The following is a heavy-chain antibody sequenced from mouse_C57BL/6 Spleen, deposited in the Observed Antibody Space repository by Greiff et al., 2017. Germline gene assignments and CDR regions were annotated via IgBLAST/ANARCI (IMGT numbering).Heavy chain of an antibody. V-gene: IGHV1-22*01. Sequence: VQLQQSGPELVKPGASVKMSCKASGYTFTDYYMHWVKQSHGKSLEWIGYINPNNGGTSYNQKFKGKATLTVNKSSSTAYMELRSLTSEDSAVYYCARSETPFYAVDYWGQGTSVTVSS. CDR2: INPNNGGT. CDR3: ARSETPFYAVDY. J-gene: IGHJ4*01. CDR1: GYTFTDYY.